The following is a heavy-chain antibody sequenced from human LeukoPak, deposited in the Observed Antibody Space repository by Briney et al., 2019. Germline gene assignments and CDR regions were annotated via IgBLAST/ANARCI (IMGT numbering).Heavy chain of an antibody. CDR2: IWYDGSNK. V-gene: IGHV3-33*06. D-gene: IGHD1-1*01. CDR3: AKHWNDLDY. Sequence: GRSLRLSCAASGFTFSSYGMHWVRQAPGKGLEWVAVIWYDGSNKYYADSVKGRFTVSRDNSKNTLYLQMNSLRAEDTAVYYCAKHWNDLDYWGQGTLVTVSS. J-gene: IGHJ4*02. CDR1: GFTFSSYG.